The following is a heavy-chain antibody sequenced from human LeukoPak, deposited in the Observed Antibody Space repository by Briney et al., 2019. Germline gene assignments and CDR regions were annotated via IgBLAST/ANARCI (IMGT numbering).Heavy chain of an antibody. Sequence: GGSLRLSCAASGFTFSSYGMHWVRQAPGKGLEWVAVIWYDGSNKYYADSVKGRFTISRDNSKNTLYLQMNSLRAEDTAVYYCAKDRGTVVRGLIIKPGYFDLWGRGTLVTVSS. CDR1: GFTFSSYG. D-gene: IGHD3-10*01. J-gene: IGHJ2*01. V-gene: IGHV3-33*06. CDR3: AKDRGTVVRGLIIKPGYFDL. CDR2: IWYDGSNK.